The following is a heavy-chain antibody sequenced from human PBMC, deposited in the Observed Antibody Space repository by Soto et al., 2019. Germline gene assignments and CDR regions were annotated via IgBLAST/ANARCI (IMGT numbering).Heavy chain of an antibody. D-gene: IGHD3-22*01. V-gene: IGHV3-11*01. J-gene: IGHJ4*02. Sequence: PGGSLRLSCAASGFTFSDYYMSWIRQAPGKGLEWVSYISSSGSTIYYADSVKGRFTISRDNAKNSLYLQMNSLRAEDTAVYYCARECLVITYYFDYWGQGTLVTVSS. CDR3: ARECLVITYYFDY. CDR2: ISSSGSTI. CDR1: GFTFSDYY.